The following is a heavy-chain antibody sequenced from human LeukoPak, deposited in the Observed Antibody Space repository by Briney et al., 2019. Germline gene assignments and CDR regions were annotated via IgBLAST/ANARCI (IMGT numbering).Heavy chain of an antibody. CDR3: ARETWCSSSAGGFDP. J-gene: IGHJ5*02. D-gene: IGHD6-19*01. CDR1: GFTFSSYG. CDR2: ISRDGSSK. Sequence: GRSLRLSCAASGFTFSSYGMHWVRQAPGKGLEWVAVISRDGSSKYFADSVKGRFTISRDNSKNTLYLQMSSLRAEDTAIYYCARETWCSSSAGGFDPWGQGTLVTVSS. V-gene: IGHV3-30*03.